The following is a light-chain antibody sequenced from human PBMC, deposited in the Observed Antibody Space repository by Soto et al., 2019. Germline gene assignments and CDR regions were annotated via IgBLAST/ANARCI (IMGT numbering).Light chain of an antibody. V-gene: IGKV1-5*01. CDR1: QSLSGW. Sequence: DIQLTQTPSTLSASIGDRVTITCRASQSLSGWLAWYQQTPGKDPKLLISDDIRLESGVPSMFRGSGSGTEFSLTITNLQPGDSATFDCQQYASYPWTVGRGTKGEIK. J-gene: IGKJ1*01. CDR2: DDI. CDR3: QQYASYPWT.